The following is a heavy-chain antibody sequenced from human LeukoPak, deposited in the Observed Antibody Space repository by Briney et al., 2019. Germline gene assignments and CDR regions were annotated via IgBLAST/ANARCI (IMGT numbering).Heavy chain of an antibody. Sequence: GGSLRLSCTASGFTVSSNYMSWVRQAPGKGLEWVSVIYSGGNTYYADSVKGRFTISRDNSKNTLSLQMNSLRAEDTAVYYCAKDAVRGSGRINWFDSWGQGTLVIVSS. CDR2: IYSGGNT. D-gene: IGHD3-10*01. V-gene: IGHV3-66*01. CDR3: AKDAVRGSGRINWFDS. CDR1: GFTVSSNY. J-gene: IGHJ5*01.